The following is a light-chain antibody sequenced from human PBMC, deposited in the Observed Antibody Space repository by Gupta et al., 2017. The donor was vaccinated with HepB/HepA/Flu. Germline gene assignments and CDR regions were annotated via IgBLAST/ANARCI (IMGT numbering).Light chain of an antibody. V-gene: IGLV2-11*01. Sequence: QSDLTQPRSVSGSPGQSVTISCTGTSSDVGGYDFVSWYQHHPGKAPKFLIYDVSKRPSGVPNRFSVSKSVNTASLTISGLEAEDEADDYCCSYAGTNTTYFFGTGTKVTVL. J-gene: IGLJ1*01. CDR2: DVS. CDR3: CSYAGTNTTYF. CDR1: SSDVGGYDF.